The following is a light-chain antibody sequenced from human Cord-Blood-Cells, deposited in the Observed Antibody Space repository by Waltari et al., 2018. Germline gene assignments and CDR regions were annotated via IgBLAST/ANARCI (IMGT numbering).Light chain of an antibody. V-gene: IGLV2-14*01. CDR2: DVS. CDR1: SSDVGGYNY. CDR3: SSYTSSSTLVV. J-gene: IGLJ2*01. Sequence: QSALTQPASVSGSPGPPITLSCTGTSSDVGGYNYVSWYQQHPGKAPKLMIYDVSNRPSGVSNRFSGSKSGNTASLTISGLQAEDEADYYCSSYTSSSTLVVFGGGTKLTVL.